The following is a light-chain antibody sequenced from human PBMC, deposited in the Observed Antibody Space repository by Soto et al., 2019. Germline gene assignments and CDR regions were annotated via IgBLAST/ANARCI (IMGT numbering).Light chain of an antibody. J-gene: IGKJ5*01. Sequence: EIVLTQSPGTLSLSPGERATLSCRASQSVSGSRLAWYQQKPGQAPRLLIYGASNRATGIPDRFSGGGSGTDFTHTISRVACKECAAHFWQHYDAAGRIFGEGTRLEIK. CDR2: GAS. CDR3: QHYDAAGRI. V-gene: IGKV3-20*01. CDR1: QSVSGSR.